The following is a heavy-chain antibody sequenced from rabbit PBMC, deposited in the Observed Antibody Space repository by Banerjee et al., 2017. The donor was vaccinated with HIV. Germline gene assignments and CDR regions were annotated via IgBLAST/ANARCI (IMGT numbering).Heavy chain of an antibody. J-gene: IGHJ4*01. CDR2: IGAGSASA. CDR3: ARDAGYAGSNL. Sequence: QEQLVESGGGLVTLGGSLKLSCKVSGIDFSYYGISWVRQAPGKGLEWIACIGAGSASAYYATWAKGRFTISRTTTTVTLQLNSLTAADTATYFCARDAGYAGSNLWGQGTLVTVS. CDR1: GIDFSYYG. D-gene: IGHD4-2*01. V-gene: IGHV1S45*01.